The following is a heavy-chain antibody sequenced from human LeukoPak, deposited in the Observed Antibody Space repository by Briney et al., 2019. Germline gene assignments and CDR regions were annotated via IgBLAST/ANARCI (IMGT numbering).Heavy chain of an antibody. CDR3: AREGSGWYGHYFDY. CDR2: ISAYNGHT. CDR1: GGTFSSYA. V-gene: IGHV1-18*01. Sequence: ASVKVSCKASGGTFSSYAISWVRQAPGQGLEWMGWISAYNGHTNYAQKLQGRVTMTTDTSTSTAYMELRSLRSDDTAVYYCAREGSGWYGHYFDYWGQGTLVTVSS. J-gene: IGHJ4*02. D-gene: IGHD6-19*01.